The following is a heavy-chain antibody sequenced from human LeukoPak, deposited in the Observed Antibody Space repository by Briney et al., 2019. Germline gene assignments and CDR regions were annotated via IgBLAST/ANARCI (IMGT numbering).Heavy chain of an antibody. CDR2: IYWDDDK. V-gene: IGHV2-5*02. CDR3: ARRLGGSYFFDY. D-gene: IGHD1-26*01. CDR1: GFSLSTSGVG. J-gene: IGHJ4*02. Sequence: SGPTLVKPTQTLTLTCTFSGFSLSTSGVGVGWIRQPPGKALEWLALIYWDDDKRYSPSLKSRLTITKDTSKNQVVLTMTNMDPVDTGTYYCARRLGGSYFFDYWGQGTLVTVSS.